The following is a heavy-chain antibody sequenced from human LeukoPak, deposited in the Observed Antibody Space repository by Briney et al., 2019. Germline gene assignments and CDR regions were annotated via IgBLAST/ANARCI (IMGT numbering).Heavy chain of an antibody. V-gene: IGHV3-33*01. D-gene: IGHD1-1*01. CDR2: IWYDGSNK. CDR3: ARDLRRLDY. Sequence: GGSLRLSCAASGFTSSSYGMHWVRQAPGKGLEWVAVIWYDGSNKYYADSVKGRFTISRDNSKNTLYLQMNSLRAEDTAVYYCARDLRRLDYWGQGTLVTVSS. CDR1: GFTSSSYG. J-gene: IGHJ4*02.